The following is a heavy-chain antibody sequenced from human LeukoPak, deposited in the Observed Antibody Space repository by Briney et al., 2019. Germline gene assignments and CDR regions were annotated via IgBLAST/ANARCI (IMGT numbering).Heavy chain of an antibody. CDR2: IIPILGIA. J-gene: IGHJ4*02. V-gene: IGHV1-69*04. D-gene: IGHD5-24*01. CDR3: ARVRGRWLQLIGSSYYFDY. CDR1: GGTFSSYA. Sequence: SVKVSCKASGGTFSSYAISWVRQAPGQGLEWMGRIIPILGIANYAQKFQGRVTITADKSTSTAYMELSSLRSEDTAVYYCARVRGRWLQLIGSSYYFDYWGQGTLVTVSS.